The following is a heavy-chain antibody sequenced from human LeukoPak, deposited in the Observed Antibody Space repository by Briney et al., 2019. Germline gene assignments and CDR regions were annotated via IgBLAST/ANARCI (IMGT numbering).Heavy chain of an antibody. Sequence: GGSLRLSCAASGFTFSKAWMICVRQAPGKGLEWVARIKTKPEGGTTDYAAPVKGRFTISRDDSKNTLYLQMNSLKTEDTAVYYCTSSGSRWDYFDYWGQGTLATVSS. CDR3: TSSGSRWDYFDY. CDR1: GFTFSKAW. V-gene: IGHV3-15*05. CDR2: IKTKPEGGTT. J-gene: IGHJ4*02. D-gene: IGHD4-23*01.